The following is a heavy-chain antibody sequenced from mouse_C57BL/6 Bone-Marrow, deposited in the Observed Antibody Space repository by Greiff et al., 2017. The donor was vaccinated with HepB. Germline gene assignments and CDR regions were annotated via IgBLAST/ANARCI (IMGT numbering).Heavy chain of an antibody. CDR1: GYTFTSYW. J-gene: IGHJ2*01. D-gene: IGHD2-14*01. V-gene: IGHV1-64*01. Sequence: VQLQQPGAELVKPGASVKLSCKASGYTFTSYWMHWVKQRPGQGLEWIGMIHPNSGSTNYNEKFKSKATLTVDKSSSTAYMQLSSLPSEDSAVYYCARYAPRGRNYFDYWGQGTTLTVSS. CDR3: ARYAPRGRNYFDY. CDR2: IHPNSGST.